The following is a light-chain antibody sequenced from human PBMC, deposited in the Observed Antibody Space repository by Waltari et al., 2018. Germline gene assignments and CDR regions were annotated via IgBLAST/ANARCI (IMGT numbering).Light chain of an antibody. V-gene: IGLV2-14*01. CDR3: CSYTTASTVV. J-gene: IGLJ2*01. CDR2: EVS. CDR1: SGDIGAYKY. Sequence: QSALTQPASVSGSPGQSITISCTGTSGDIGAYKYVSWYQNHPDKAPKLIIYEVSNRPSGVSNRFSGSKSGNTASLTISGLQTEDESHYYCCSYTTASTVVFGGETKVTVL.